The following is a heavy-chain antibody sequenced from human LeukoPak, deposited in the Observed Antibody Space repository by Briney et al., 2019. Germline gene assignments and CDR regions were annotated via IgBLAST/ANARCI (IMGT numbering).Heavy chain of an antibody. CDR1: GGSISSGSYY. CDR3: ARDKTNYYYYYYYMDV. Sequence: SETLSLTCTVSGGSISSGSYYWSWIRQPAGKGLEWIGRIYTSGSTNYNPSLKSRVTISVDTSKNQFSLKLSSVTAADTAVYYCARDKTNYYYYYYYMDVWGKGTTVTVSS. J-gene: IGHJ6*03. D-gene: IGHD1-7*01. V-gene: IGHV4-61*02. CDR2: IYTSGST.